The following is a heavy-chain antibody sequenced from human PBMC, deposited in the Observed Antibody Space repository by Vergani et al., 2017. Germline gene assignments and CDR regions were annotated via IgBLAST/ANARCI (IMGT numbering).Heavy chain of an antibody. V-gene: IGHV4-34*02. D-gene: IGHD3-10*01. CDR1: GGASSGYF. CDR3: ASRRPRLNLGSKSNAGTFDS. CDR2: ITAMGSA. Sequence: QVHLQQRGAGVLKPSETLSLTGGVIGGASSGYFWSWRRQSPGRGLEWIGEITAMGSAKYSPSATSRVTISGDTSRGEFTLTVTSVTAADTGLYFCASRRPRLNLGSKSNAGTFDSWGQGTLVTVSS. J-gene: IGHJ4*02.